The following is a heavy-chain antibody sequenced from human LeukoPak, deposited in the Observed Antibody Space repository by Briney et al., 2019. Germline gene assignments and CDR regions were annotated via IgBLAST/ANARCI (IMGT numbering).Heavy chain of an antibody. CDR2: IYPRDSDA. D-gene: IGHD3-10*01. CDR3: ARLGPRNTILIGEFDY. J-gene: IGHJ4*02. Sequence: GESLNISCKTSGYTFSTYWIGWVRQMPGKGLERMGIIYPRDSDAKYSPSFQGQVIISADKSIKTAYLQWSSLQTSDTAMYYCARLGPRNTILIGEFDYWGQGTLVTVSS. CDR1: GYTFSTYW. V-gene: IGHV5-51*01.